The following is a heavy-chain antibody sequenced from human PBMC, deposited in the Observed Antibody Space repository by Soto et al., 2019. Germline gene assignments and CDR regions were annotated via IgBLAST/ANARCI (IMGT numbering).Heavy chain of an antibody. CDR1: GYSFTSYW. J-gene: IGHJ6*04. CDR3: ARHTIAAEGYYHYGMDV. CDR2: IYPCDSDT. V-gene: IGHV5-51*01. D-gene: IGHD6-13*01. Sequence: GASLKISCKGSGYSFTSYWIGWVRQMPGKGLKRMAIIYPCDSDTRYTPTFQGQVTISADKSISTAYLQWSSLKASDTAMYYCARHTIAAEGYYHYGMDVWGKGTTVTVSS.